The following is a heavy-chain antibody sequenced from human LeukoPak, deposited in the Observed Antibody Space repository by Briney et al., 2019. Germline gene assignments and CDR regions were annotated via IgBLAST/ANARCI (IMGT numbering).Heavy chain of an antibody. CDR3: ASRIIAVAGMFVY. V-gene: IGHV4-30-4*08. CDR2: IYYSGST. D-gene: IGHD6-19*01. J-gene: IGHJ4*02. CDR1: GGSISSGDYY. Sequence: PSQTLSLTCTVSGGSISSGDYYWSWIRQPPGKGLEWIGYIYYSGSTYYNPSLKSRVTISVDTSKNQFSLKLSSVTAAETAVYYCASRIIAVAGMFVYWGQGALVTVSS.